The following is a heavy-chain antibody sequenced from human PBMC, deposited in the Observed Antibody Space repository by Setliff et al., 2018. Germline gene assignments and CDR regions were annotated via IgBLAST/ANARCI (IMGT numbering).Heavy chain of an antibody. CDR3: ARGGNDYKWGAFDI. J-gene: IGHJ3*02. CDR2: IYYSEST. V-gene: IGHV4-59*01. D-gene: IGHD4-4*01. CDR1: GGSISSYY. Sequence: PSETLSLTCTVSGGSISSYYWSWIRQPPGKGLEWIGYIYYSESTNYNPSLKSRVTISVDTSKNQFSLKLGSVTAADTAVYYCARGGNDYKWGAFDIWGQGTMVTVSS.